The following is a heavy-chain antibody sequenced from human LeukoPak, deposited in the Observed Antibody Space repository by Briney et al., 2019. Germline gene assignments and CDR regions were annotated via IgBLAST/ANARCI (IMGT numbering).Heavy chain of an antibody. D-gene: IGHD2-2*01. J-gene: IGHJ6*03. CDR1: GGSISSNNYY. Sequence: SETLSLTCTVSGGSISSNNYYWGWIRQPPEKGLEWIGEINHSGSTNYNPSLKSRVTISVDTSKNQFSLKLSSVTAADTAVYYCASVRKGYCSSTSCYAKGYYYYYMDVWGKGTTVTISS. V-gene: IGHV4-39*07. CDR2: INHSGST. CDR3: ASVRKGYCSSTSCYAKGYYYYYMDV.